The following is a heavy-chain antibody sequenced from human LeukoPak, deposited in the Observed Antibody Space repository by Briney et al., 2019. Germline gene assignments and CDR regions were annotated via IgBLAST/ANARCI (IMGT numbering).Heavy chain of an antibody. Sequence: GESLRLSCAASGFTFCSYSMNWVRQAPGKRPEWASYISSASNTIYYADSVEGRFTISRDNAKNSLYLQMNSLRAEDTAMYYCARDGWFGDYNWFDPWGQGTLVTVSS. D-gene: IGHD3-10*01. CDR2: ISSASNTI. V-gene: IGHV3-48*01. CDR3: ARDGWFGDYNWFDP. J-gene: IGHJ5*02. CDR1: GFTFCSYS.